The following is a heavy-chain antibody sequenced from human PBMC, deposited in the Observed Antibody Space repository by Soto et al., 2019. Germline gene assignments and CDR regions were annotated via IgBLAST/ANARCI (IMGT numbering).Heavy chain of an antibody. CDR1: GYTFTSYG. CDR3: AGGTPGYFDTPRPQNDY. J-gene: IGHJ4*02. D-gene: IGHD3-9*01. V-gene: IGHV1-18*01. CDR2: ISAYNGNT. Sequence: QVQLVQSGAEVQKPGASVKVSCKASGYTFTSYGISWVRQAPGQGLEWMGWISAYNGNTNYAQKLQGRVTMTTETSTSTAYMELRSLRSDDTAVYYCAGGTPGYFDTPRPQNDYWGQGTLVTVSS.